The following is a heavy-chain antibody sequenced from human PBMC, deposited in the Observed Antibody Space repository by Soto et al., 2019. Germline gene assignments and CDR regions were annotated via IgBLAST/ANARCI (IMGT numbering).Heavy chain of an antibody. J-gene: IGHJ5*02. CDR1: GFTFSSSA. Sequence: EVQLLDSGGGLVQSGVSLRLSCAASGFTFSSSAMSWVRQAPGKGLVWVSAVSGSGGTTYYADSVRGRFTISRDNSKNTLYLQMHSLRAEDPGIYLCARFTVGKIVTRGCCHYLDPWGQGTVVTVSS. V-gene: IGHV3-23*01. CDR3: ARFTVGKIVTRGCCHYLDP. CDR2: VSGSGGTT. D-gene: IGHD3-16*02.